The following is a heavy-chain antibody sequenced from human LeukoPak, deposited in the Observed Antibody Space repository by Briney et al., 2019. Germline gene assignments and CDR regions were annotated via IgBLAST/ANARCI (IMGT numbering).Heavy chain of an antibody. Sequence: PSETLSLTCTVSGGSISSGSYYWSWIRQPAGKGLEWIGRIYTSGSTNYNPSLKSRVTISVDTSKNQFSLKLSSVTAADTAVYYCARVSDYYGSGNYYYYMDVWGKGTTVTVSS. CDR3: ARVSDYYGSGNYYYYMDV. CDR1: GGSISSGSYY. D-gene: IGHD3-10*01. V-gene: IGHV4-61*02. J-gene: IGHJ6*03. CDR2: IYTSGST.